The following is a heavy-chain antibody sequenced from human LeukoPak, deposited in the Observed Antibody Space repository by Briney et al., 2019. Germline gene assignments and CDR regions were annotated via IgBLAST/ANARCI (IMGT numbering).Heavy chain of an antibody. CDR1: GFTFSSYG. Sequence: GGSLRLSCAASGFTFSSYGMHWVRQAPGKGLEWVAVIWYDGSNKYYADSVKGRFTISRDNSKNTLYLQMNSLRAEDTAVYYCARGGIEATISVLSGWGQGTLVTVSS. J-gene: IGHJ4*02. V-gene: IGHV3-33*01. D-gene: IGHD5-12*01. CDR2: IWYDGSNK. CDR3: ARGGIEATISVLSG.